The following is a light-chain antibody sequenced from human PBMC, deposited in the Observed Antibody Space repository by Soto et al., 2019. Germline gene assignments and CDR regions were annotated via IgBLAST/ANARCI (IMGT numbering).Light chain of an antibody. J-gene: IGKJ1*01. Sequence: DIQMTQSPSTLSASVGDRVTITCRASQSISSWLAWYQQKPGKAPKLLIYDASSLESGVPSRFSGSGFGTEFTLTIRSLQPDDFATYYCQQYNGYSSFGQGTKVEIK. CDR3: QQYNGYSS. CDR2: DAS. CDR1: QSISSW. V-gene: IGKV1-5*01.